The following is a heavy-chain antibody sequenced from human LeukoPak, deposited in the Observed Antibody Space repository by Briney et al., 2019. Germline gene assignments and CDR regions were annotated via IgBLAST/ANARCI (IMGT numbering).Heavy chain of an antibody. CDR2: ISSSGSTI. Sequence: GGSLRLSWAASGFTFSDYYMSWIRQAPGKGLEWVSYISSSGSTIYYADSVKGRFTISRDNAKNSLYLQMNSLRAEDTAVYYCARSGIAAAGGYRDIDYWGQGTLVTVSS. V-gene: IGHV3-11*01. J-gene: IGHJ4*02. CDR1: GFTFSDYY. CDR3: ARSGIAAAGGYRDIDY. D-gene: IGHD6-13*01.